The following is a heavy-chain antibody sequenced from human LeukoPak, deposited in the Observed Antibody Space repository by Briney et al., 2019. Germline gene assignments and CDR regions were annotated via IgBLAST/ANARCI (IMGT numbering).Heavy chain of an antibody. D-gene: IGHD3-10*01. J-gene: IGHJ5*02. CDR3: ARDWFTMVRGVSFSWFDP. V-gene: IGHV3-30*04. Sequence: GGSLRLSCAASGFTFSSYAMSWVRQAPGKGLEWVAVISYDGSNKYYADSVKGRFTISRDNSKNTLYLQMNSLRAEDTAVYYCARDWFTMVRGVSFSWFDPWGQGTLVTVSS. CDR1: GFTFSSYA. CDR2: ISYDGSNK.